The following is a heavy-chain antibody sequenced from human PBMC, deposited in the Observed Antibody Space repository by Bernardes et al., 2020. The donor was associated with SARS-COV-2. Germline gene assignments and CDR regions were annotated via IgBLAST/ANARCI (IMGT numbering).Heavy chain of an antibody. CDR2: ITGKGRNP. CDR1: GFTFSSYA. CDR3: AKREDYDIWSGPSDY. Sequence: GWSLRLSCAASGFTFSSYAMHWVRQAPGKGLEWVSAITGKGRNPYYADSVRGRFTISRDNSKNTLYLQMNSQRAEDTAVYYCAKREDYDIWSGPSDYWGQGTLVTVSS. V-gene: IGHV3-23*01. J-gene: IGHJ4*02. D-gene: IGHD3-3*01.